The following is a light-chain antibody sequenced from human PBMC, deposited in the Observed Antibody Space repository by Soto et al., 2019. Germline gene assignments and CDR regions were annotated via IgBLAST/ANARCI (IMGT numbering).Light chain of an antibody. Sequence: EIVMTQSPATLSVSPGEGATLSCRASQSITSILAWYQQKPGQAPRLLVSGASTRATGIPARFSGSGSGTEFTLTISSLQSEDFAVYYCQQYNNWPPTFGQGTKVEIK. CDR1: QSITSI. CDR3: QQYNNWPPT. CDR2: GAS. J-gene: IGKJ1*01. V-gene: IGKV3-15*01.